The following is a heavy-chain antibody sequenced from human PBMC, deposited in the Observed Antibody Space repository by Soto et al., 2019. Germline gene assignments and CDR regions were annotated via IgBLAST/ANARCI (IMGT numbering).Heavy chain of an antibody. CDR1: GFTFSNAW. Sequence: EVQLVESGGGLVKPGGSLRLSCAASGFTFSNAWMSWVRQAPGKGLEWVGRIKSKTDGGTTDYAAPVKGRFTISRDDSKNTLYLQMNSLKTEDTAVYYCTTYSSSSDAFDIWGHGTMVTVSS. CDR2: IKSKTDGGTT. CDR3: TTYSSSSDAFDI. J-gene: IGHJ3*02. V-gene: IGHV3-15*01. D-gene: IGHD6-13*01.